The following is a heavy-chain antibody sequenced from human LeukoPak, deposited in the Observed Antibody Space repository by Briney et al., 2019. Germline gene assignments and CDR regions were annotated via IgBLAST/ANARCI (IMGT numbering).Heavy chain of an antibody. Sequence: GGSLRLSCAASGFTFSSYGIHWVRQAPGKGLEWVAVISYDGTNKYYADSVKGRFTISRDNSQNALFLQMNSLRAEDTAVYYCARGHGGDIVVVPAALDYGSGRLDYWGQGTLVTVSS. CDR3: ARGHGGDIVVVPAALDYGSGRLDY. V-gene: IGHV3-30*03. CDR1: GFTFSSYG. D-gene: IGHD2-2*01. CDR2: ISYDGTNK. J-gene: IGHJ4*02.